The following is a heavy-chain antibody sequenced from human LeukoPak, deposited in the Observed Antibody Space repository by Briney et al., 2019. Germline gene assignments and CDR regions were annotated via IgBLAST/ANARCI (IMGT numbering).Heavy chain of an antibody. Sequence: GGSLRLSCAASGFTFSNSWMTWLRQAPGKGLEWVAHIKEDGTDKYYAESVTGRFTISRDNTINSLYLQMSSLRAEDTAVYYCAKGQVWIVVGSFDYWGQGTLVTVSS. V-gene: IGHV3-7*05. CDR2: IKEDGTDK. D-gene: IGHD3-22*01. CDR3: AKGQVWIVVGSFDY. J-gene: IGHJ4*02. CDR1: GFTFSNSW.